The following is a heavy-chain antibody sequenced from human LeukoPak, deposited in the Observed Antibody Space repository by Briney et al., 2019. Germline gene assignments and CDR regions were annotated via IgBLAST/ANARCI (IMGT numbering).Heavy chain of an antibody. CDR2: IRSKAYGGTT. CDR3: ARATYGDYGYYYYYMDV. J-gene: IGHJ6*03. D-gene: IGHD4-17*01. CDR1: GFTLGGYA. Sequence: GRSLRLSCTASGFTLGGYAMSWVRQPPGKGLEWVGFIRSKAYGGTTEYAASVKGRFTISRDDSQSIAYLQMNSLKTEDTAVYYCARATYGDYGYYYYYMDVWGKGTTVTVSS. V-gene: IGHV3-49*04.